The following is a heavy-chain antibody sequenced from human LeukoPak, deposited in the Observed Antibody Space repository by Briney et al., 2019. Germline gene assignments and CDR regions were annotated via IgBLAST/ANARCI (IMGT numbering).Heavy chain of an antibody. CDR1: GGSFSGYY. CDR3: ARGRSSWHDY. J-gene: IGHJ4*02. Sequence: PSETLSLTCAVYGGSFSGYYWSWIRQPPGKGLEWIGEINHSGSTNYNPSLKSRVTISVDTSKNQFSLKLSSVTAADTAVYYCARGRSSWHDYWGQGTLVTVSS. V-gene: IGHV4-34*01. CDR2: INHSGST. D-gene: IGHD6-13*01.